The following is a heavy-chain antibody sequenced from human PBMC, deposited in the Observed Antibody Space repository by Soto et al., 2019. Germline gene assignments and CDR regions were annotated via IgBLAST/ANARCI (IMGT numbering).Heavy chain of an antibody. CDR3: ASITGTSGYYYGMDV. J-gene: IGHJ6*02. D-gene: IGHD1-7*01. V-gene: IGHV1-69*13. Sequence: SVKVSCKASGGTFSGYAISWVRQAPGQGLEWMGGIIPIFGTANYAQKFQGRVTITADESTSTAYMELSSLRSEDTAVYYCASITGTSGYYYGMDVWGQGTTVTVSS. CDR1: GGTFSGYA. CDR2: IIPIFGTA.